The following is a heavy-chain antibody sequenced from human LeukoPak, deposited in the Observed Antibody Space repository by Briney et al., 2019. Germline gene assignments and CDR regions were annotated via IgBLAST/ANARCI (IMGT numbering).Heavy chain of an antibody. CDR1: GFTFSSYA. J-gene: IGHJ4*02. CDR3: AEVVVAAKRGNYFDY. CDR2: ISGSGGST. D-gene: IGHD5-12*01. Sequence: GGSLRLSCAASGFTFSSYAMSWVRQAPGKGREWVSAISGSGGSTYYADSVKGRFTISRDNSKNTLYLQMNSLRAEDTAVYYCAEVVVAAKRGNYFDYWGQGTLVTVSS. V-gene: IGHV3-23*01.